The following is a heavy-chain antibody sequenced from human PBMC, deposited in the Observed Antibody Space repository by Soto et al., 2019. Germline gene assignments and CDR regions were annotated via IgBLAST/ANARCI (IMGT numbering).Heavy chain of an antibody. J-gene: IGHJ3*02. Sequence: SETLSLTCTVSGGSISSSSYYWGWIRQPPGKGLEWIGSIYYSGSTYYNPSLKSRVTISVDTSKNQFSLKLSSVTAADTAVYYCARVGYYYDSSGYPVHAFDIWGQGTMVT. CDR1: GGSISSSSYY. D-gene: IGHD3-22*01. CDR2: IYYSGST. V-gene: IGHV4-39*01. CDR3: ARVGYYYDSSGYPVHAFDI.